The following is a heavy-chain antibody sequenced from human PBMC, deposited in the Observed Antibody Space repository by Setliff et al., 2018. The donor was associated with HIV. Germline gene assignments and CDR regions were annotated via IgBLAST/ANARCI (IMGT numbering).Heavy chain of an antibody. J-gene: IGHJ6*03. CDR1: GGTFSSYA. D-gene: IGHD3-10*02. V-gene: IGHV1-69*13. Sequence: SVKVSCKASGGTFSSYAISWVRQAPGQGLEWMGGIIPIFNTANYAQKCQGRVTITADESTSTAYMELSSLRSEDTAVYYCARIVRPSYYYYYYMDVWGKGTTVTVSS. CDR3: ARIVRPSYYYYYYMDV. CDR2: IIPIFNTA.